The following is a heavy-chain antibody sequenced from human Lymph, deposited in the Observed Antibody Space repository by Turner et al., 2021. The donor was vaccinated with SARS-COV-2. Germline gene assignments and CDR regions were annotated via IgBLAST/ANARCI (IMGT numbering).Heavy chain of an antibody. CDR2: IKQDGSEK. D-gene: IGHD1-26*01. J-gene: IGHJ4*02. Sequence: EVQLVESGGGLVQPGGSLRLPCAASGFTFSYYWMSWVRQAPEKGLEWVANIKQDGSEKYYVDSVKGRFTISRDNAKNSLFLQMNSLRAEDTAVYYCARMGSSSWYFDYWGQGTLVTVSS. V-gene: IGHV3-7*01. CDR1: GFTFSYYW. CDR3: ARMGSSSWYFDY.